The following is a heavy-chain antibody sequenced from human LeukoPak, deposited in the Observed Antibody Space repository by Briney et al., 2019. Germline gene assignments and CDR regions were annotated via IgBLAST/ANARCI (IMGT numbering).Heavy chain of an antibody. CDR2: MYTSGPA. CDR3: AALPYTTAWREY. V-gene: IGHV4-4*08. Sequence: SETLSLTCSISGDSITSYFWTWIRQPRGKGLEWIGYMYTSGPANYNPSLKGRVTISGDTSKNLFTLNLKSVTAADTATYFCAALPYTTAWREYRGVGTLVTVSS. J-gene: IGHJ4*02. CDR1: GDSITSYF. D-gene: IGHD2-2*02.